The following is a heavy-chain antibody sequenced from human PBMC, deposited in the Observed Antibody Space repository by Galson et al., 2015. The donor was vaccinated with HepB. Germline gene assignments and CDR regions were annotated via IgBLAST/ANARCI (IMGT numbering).Heavy chain of an antibody. CDR3: AREGATTEYCSGGSCYSVRFNWFDP. V-gene: IGHV1-69*06. CDR1: GGTFSSYA. CDR2: IIPIFGTA. J-gene: IGHJ5*02. Sequence: SVKVSCKASGGTFSSYAISWVRQAPGQGLEWMGGIIPIFGTANYAQKFQGRVTITADKSTSTAYMELSSLRSEDTAVYYCAREGATTEYCSGGSCYSVRFNWFDPWGQGTLVTVSS. D-gene: IGHD2-15*01.